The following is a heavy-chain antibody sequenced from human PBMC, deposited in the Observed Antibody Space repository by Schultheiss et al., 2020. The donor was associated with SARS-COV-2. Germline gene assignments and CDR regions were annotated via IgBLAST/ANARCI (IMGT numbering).Heavy chain of an antibody. CDR2: IIPIFGTA. CDR3: ARLTSYCSSTSCYGDY. CDR1: GFTFSSYA. Sequence: GGSLRLSCAASGFTFSSYAISWVRQAPGQGLEWMGGIIPIFGTANYAQKFQGRVTITADESTSTAYMELSSLRSEDTAVYYCARLTSYCSSTSCYGDYWGQGTLVTVSS. D-gene: IGHD2-2*01. V-gene: IGHV1-69*01. J-gene: IGHJ4*02.